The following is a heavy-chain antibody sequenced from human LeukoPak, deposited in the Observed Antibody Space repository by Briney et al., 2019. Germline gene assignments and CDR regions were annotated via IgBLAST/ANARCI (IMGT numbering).Heavy chain of an antibody. D-gene: IGHD2-2*01. CDR1: GGSISSYY. CDR2: IYTSGST. V-gene: IGHV4-4*09. J-gene: IGHJ5*02. Sequence: SETLSLTCTASGGSISSYYRSWIRQPPGKGLEWIGYIYTSGSTNYNPSLKSRVTISVDTSKNQFSLKLSSVTAADTAVYYCARQDRYCSSTSCPPVSWFDPWGQGTLVTVSS. CDR3: ARQDRYCSSTSCPPVSWFDP.